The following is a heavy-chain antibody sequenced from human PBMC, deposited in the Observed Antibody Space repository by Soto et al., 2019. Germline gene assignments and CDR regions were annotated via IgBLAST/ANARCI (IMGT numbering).Heavy chain of an antibody. CDR2: ISGSGGST. J-gene: IGHJ4*02. Sequence: PGGSLRLSCAASGFTFSSYAMSWVRQAPGKGLEWVSAISGSGGSTYYADSVKGRFTISRDNSKNTLYLQMNSLRAEDTAVYYCAKERNYDFWSGYPATGDFDYWGQGTLVTVS. CDR1: GFTFSSYA. CDR3: AKERNYDFWSGYPATGDFDY. V-gene: IGHV3-23*01. D-gene: IGHD3-3*01.